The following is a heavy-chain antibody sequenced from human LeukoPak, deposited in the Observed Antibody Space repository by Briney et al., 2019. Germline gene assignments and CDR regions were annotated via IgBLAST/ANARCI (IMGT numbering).Heavy chain of an antibody. CDR1: GFTFSDYY. D-gene: IGHD3-22*01. J-gene: IGHJ6*03. CDR2: ISSSGSTI. V-gene: IGHV3-11*04. Sequence: GGSLRLSCAASGFTFSDYYMNWIRQAPGKGLEWVSYISSSGSTIYYADSVKGRFTISRDNAKNSLYLQMNSLRAEDTAVYYCARGMIPYYYYYMDVWGKGTTVTISS. CDR3: ARGMIPYYYYYMDV.